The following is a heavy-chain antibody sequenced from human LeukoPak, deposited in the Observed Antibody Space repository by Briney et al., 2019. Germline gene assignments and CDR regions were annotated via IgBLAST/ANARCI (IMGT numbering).Heavy chain of an antibody. V-gene: IGHV3-33*01. CDR2: IWYDGTIK. CDR3: ARFVPYYMDV. D-gene: IGHD3-16*01. J-gene: IGHJ6*03. Sequence: PGTSLRLSCAASGFTFRNYGMQWVRQAPGKGLEWVALIWYDGTIKHCADSVEGRFTISRGNSKNTVYLQMNSLRAEDTAVYYCARFVPYYMDVWGKGTTVTVSS. CDR1: GFTFRNYG.